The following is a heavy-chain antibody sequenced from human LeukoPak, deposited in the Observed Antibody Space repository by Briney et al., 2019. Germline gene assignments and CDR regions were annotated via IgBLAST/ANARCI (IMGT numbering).Heavy chain of an antibody. CDR1: GGSISSSSYY. CDR2: IYYSGTT. J-gene: IGHJ4*02. D-gene: IGHD3-22*01. V-gene: IGHV4-39*01. Sequence: SETLSLTCTVSGGSISSSSYYWGWIRQPPGKGLEWIGSIYYSGTTYYNPSLKSRITISVDTSKNQFSLYLSSVTAADTAVYYCARHRYYYDSSGYYRVYYFDYWGQGTLVTVSS. CDR3: ARHRYYYDSSGYYRVYYFDY.